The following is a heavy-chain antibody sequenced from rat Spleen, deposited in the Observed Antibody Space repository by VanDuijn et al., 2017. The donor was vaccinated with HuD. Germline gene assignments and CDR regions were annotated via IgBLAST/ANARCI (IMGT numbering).Heavy chain of an antibody. CDR3: ARYRDSYGHVGIFDY. V-gene: IGHV5-31*01. D-gene: IGHD1-12*01. J-gene: IGHJ2*01. CDR1: GFTFNNYW. CDR2: ITNTGSNS. Sequence: EVQLVESGGGLVQPGRSLKLSCVASGFTFNNYWMTWIRQAPGKGLEWVASITNTGSNSYYLDSVKGRFTISRDNAKSTLFLQMDSLRSEDTATYYCARYRDSYGHVGIFDYWGQGVMVTVSS.